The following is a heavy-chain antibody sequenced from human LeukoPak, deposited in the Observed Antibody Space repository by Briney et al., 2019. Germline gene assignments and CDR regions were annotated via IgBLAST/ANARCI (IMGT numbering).Heavy chain of an antibody. D-gene: IGHD3-10*01. J-gene: IGHJ5*02. Sequence: ASETLSLACTVSGYAIISGGFSWNWIRQPPGKGLEWIGCIYDRGPAHYNPSLKSRFTISVDRPKNQFFLNVTSLTAADTAVYYCARSRQASGLFSSWGQGTLVVVSS. CDR1: GYAIISGGFS. CDR3: ARSRQASGLFSS. CDR2: IYDRGPA. V-gene: IGHV4-30-2*01.